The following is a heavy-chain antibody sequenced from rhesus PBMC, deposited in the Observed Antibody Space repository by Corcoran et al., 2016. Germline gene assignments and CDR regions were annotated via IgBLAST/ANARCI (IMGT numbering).Heavy chain of an antibody. CDR2: LSGDTTNT. Sequence: VQLQESGPGLVKPSAPLSLTCAVFGCPFRDYFRCNLLRPPPGKGLEWLGYLSGDTTNTKYNPSLKSRVTISKDTSRNQFSLTLNSVTAADTAVYYCAIRLSSVYWYFALWGPGTPITISS. CDR3: AIRLSSVYWYFAL. D-gene: IGHD6-31*01. V-gene: IGHV4S10*01. CDR1: GCPFRDYFR. J-gene: IGHJ2*01.